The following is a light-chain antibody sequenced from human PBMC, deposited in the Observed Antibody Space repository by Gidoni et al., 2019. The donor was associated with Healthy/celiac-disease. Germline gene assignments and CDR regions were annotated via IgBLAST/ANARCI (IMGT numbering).Light chain of an antibody. V-gene: IGLV3-21*03. J-gene: IGLJ2*01. CDR2: DDS. Sequence: SYVLPHPPSLSVAPGKTARITCGGHNIGSKSVHWYQQKPGQAPWLVVYDDSDRPSGIPERFSGSNSGNTATLTISRVEAGDEADYYCQVWDSSSDHVVFGGGTKLTVL. CDR3: QVWDSSSDHVV. CDR1: NIGSKS.